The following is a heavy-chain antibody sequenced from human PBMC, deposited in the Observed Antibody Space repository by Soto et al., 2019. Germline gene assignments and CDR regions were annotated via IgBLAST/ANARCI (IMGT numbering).Heavy chain of an antibody. CDR1: GGTFSSYA. J-gene: IGHJ4*02. D-gene: IGHD2-15*01. Sequence: GASVKVSCKASGGTFSSYAISWVRQAPGQGLEWMGGIIPIFGTANYAQKFQGRVTITADKSTSTAYMELSSLRSEDTAVYYRARGEVVVAATYLPDYWGQGTLVTVSS. CDR3: ARGEVVVAATYLPDY. V-gene: IGHV1-69*06. CDR2: IIPIFGTA.